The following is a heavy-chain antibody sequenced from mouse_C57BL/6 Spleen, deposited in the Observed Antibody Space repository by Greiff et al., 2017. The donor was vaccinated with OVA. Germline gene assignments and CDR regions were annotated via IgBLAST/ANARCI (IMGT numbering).Heavy chain of an antibody. J-gene: IGHJ1*03. CDR1: GYTFTDYN. CDR2: INPNNGGT. D-gene: IGHD1-1*01. V-gene: IGHV1-22*01. Sequence: VQLKESGPELVKPGASVKMSCKASGYTFTDYNMHWVKQSHGKSLEWIGYINPNNGGTSYNQKFKGKATLTVNKSSSTAYMELRSLTSEDSAVYYCARGYYGTPAFDVWGTGTTVTVSS. CDR3: ARGYYGTPAFDV.